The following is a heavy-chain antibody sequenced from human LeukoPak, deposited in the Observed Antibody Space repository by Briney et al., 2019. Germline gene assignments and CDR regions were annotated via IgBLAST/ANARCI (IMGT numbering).Heavy chain of an antibody. V-gene: IGHV3-53*01. J-gene: IGHJ4*02. CDR2: IYSGGSA. CDR1: GLIVSSNY. CDR3: ARVNIVTTTFDH. D-gene: IGHD5-12*01. Sequence: GGSLRLSCAASGLIVSSNYMGWVRQAPGKGLEWISVIYSGGSAYYADSVKGRFTVSRDISKNTLYFQMNSLKVEDTAVYYCARVNIVTTTFDHWGQGTLVTVSS.